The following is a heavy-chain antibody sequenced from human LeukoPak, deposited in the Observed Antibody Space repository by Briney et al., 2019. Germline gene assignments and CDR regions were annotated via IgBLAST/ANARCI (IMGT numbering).Heavy chain of an antibody. J-gene: IGHJ4*02. CDR1: GYIFTSHG. Sequence: ASVTVSCKSSGYIFTSHGISWVRQAPGQGLEWLGWISPYNGHTNFAQKFQGRVTMTTDTSTTTAYMELRSLTSDDAAIYYCARDHNGYIGYDPWTFLDYWGQGTLVTVSS. V-gene: IGHV1-18*01. D-gene: IGHD5-12*01. CDR3: ARDHNGYIGYDPWTFLDY. CDR2: ISPYNGHT.